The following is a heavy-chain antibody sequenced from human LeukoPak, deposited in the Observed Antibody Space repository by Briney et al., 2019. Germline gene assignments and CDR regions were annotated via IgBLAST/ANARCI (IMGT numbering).Heavy chain of an antibody. J-gene: IGHJ6*03. Sequence: GRSQRPSCAASGFTFSSYALHWVRQAPGKGLEWVAVAAYDGSHKYYAESVKGRFTISRDNSKNTLYLQMNSLRPEDTAVYYCAREHYYGSGIYFYSYYYSMDVWGKGTTVTVSS. CDR2: AAYDGSHK. CDR1: GFTFSSYA. CDR3: AREHYYGSGIYFYSYYYSMDV. D-gene: IGHD3-10*01. V-gene: IGHV3-30*04.